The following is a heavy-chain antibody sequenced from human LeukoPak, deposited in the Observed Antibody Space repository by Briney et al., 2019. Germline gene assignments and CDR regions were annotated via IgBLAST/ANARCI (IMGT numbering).Heavy chain of an antibody. CDR2: IYYSGST. V-gene: IGHV4-39*07. Sequence: SETLSLTCTVSGGSVSSSSYYWGWIRQPPGKGLEWIGSIYYSGSTYYNPSLKSRVTISVDTSKNQFSLKLSSVTAADTAVYYCARDPGRDGTIGEDAFDIWGQGTMVTVSS. CDR3: ARDPGRDGTIGEDAFDI. J-gene: IGHJ3*02. D-gene: IGHD5-24*01. CDR1: GGSVSSSSYY.